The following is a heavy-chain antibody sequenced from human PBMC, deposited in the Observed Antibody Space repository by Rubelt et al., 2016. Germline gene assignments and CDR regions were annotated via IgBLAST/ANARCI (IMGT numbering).Heavy chain of an antibody. CDR3: ARLSSGWYYFDY. CDR2: IYYSGST. CDR1: GGSISSSSYY. D-gene: IGHD6-19*01. J-gene: IGHJ4*02. V-gene: IGHV4-39*01. Sequence: QLQLQESGPGLVKPSETLSLTCTVSGGSISSSSYYWGWIRQPPGKGLEWIGSIYYSGSTYYNPSLKSRVTRSVDTSKNQFSLKLGSVTAADTAVYYCARLSSGWYYFDYWGQGTLVTVSS.